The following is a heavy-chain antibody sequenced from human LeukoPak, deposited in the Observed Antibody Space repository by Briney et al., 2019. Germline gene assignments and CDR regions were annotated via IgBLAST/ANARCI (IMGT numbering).Heavy chain of an antibody. V-gene: IGHV3-21*01. D-gene: IGHD3-22*01. Sequence: GGSLRLSCAASGFTFSSYSMNWVRQAPGKGLEWVSSISSSSSYIYYADSVKGRFTISRDNAKNSLYLQMNSLRAEDTAVYYCARAHGSSGYFYGLDYFDYWGQGTLVTVSS. J-gene: IGHJ4*02. CDR1: GFTFSSYS. CDR2: ISSSSSYI. CDR3: ARAHGSSGYFYGLDYFDY.